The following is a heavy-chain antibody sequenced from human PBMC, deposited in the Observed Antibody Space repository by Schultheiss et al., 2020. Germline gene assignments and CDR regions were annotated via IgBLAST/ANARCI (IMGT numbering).Heavy chain of an antibody. CDR3: ARVHGDSVYWYFDL. CDR2: INPNSGNT. D-gene: IGHD4-17*01. CDR1: GYTFTGYY. Sequence: ASVKVSCKASGYTFTGYYMHWVRQAPGQGLEWMGWINPNSGNTNYAQKLQGRVTMTTDTSTSTAYMELRSLRSDDTAVYYCARVHGDSVYWYFDLWGRGTLVTVSS. V-gene: IGHV1-18*04. J-gene: IGHJ2*01.